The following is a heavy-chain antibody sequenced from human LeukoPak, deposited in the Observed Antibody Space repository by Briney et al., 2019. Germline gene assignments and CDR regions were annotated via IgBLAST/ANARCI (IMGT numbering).Heavy chain of an antibody. Sequence: SETLSLTCAGYGGSFSGYYWSWIRQPPGKGLEWIGEINHSGSTNYNPSLKSRVTISVDTSKNQFSLKLSSVTAADTAVYYCAIYCSSTSCPNWFDPWGQGTLVTVSS. J-gene: IGHJ5*02. V-gene: IGHV4-34*01. CDR2: INHSGST. CDR1: GGSFSGYY. D-gene: IGHD2-2*01. CDR3: AIYCSSTSCPNWFDP.